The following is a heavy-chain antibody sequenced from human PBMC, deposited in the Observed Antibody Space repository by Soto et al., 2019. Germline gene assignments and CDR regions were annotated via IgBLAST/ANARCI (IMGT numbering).Heavy chain of an antibody. V-gene: IGHV3-7*01. CDR1: GFTFSNYR. Sequence: EVQLVESGGGLVQPGGSLRLSCAASGFTFSNYRMSWVRQAPGKGLEWVANIQLGGSSIEYADSVKGRFTISRDDAKHSLSLDMSSLGVEDTALYYCARWSGAQSELEYWGQGNRVTVSS. CDR3: ARWSGAQSELEY. CDR2: IQLGGSSI. D-gene: IGHD1-1*01. J-gene: IGHJ4*02.